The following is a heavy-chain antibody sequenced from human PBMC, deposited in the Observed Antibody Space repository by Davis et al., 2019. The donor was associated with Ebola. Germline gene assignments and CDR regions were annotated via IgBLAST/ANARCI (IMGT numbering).Heavy chain of an antibody. V-gene: IGHV3-74*01. Sequence: HTGGSLRLSCAASGFTFSSYWMHWVRQAPGKGLVWVSRINSDGSSTSYADSVKGRFTISRDNAKNSLYLQMNSLRAEDTAVYYCARDHLSSVAGVYYGMDVWGKGTTVTVSS. J-gene: IGHJ6*04. CDR2: INSDGSST. D-gene: IGHD6-19*01. CDR1: GFTFSSYW. CDR3: ARDHLSSVAGVYYGMDV.